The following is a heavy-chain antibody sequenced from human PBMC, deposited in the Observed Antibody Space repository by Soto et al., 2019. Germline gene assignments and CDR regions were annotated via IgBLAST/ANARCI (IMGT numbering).Heavy chain of an antibody. CDR3: AKDSNKYSSSFRGRYFDY. D-gene: IGHD4-4*01. CDR2: ISGGGRNT. CDR1: GFPFSSYV. Sequence: EVQLLESGGGLVQRRGSLRLSCAASGFPFSSYVMAWVGQAPGKGLEWVSGISGGGRNTFYADSVKCRFTISRDNSKNTLLLQMNSLRAEDTAVYYCAKDSNKYSSSFRGRYFDYWGQG. J-gene: IGHJ4*02. V-gene: IGHV3-23*01.